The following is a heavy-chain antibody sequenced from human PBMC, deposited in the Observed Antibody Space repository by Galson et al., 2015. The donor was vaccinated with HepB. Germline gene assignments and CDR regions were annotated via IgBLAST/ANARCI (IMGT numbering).Heavy chain of an antibody. CDR1: GFTFSSYS. D-gene: IGHD3-16*01. V-gene: IGHV3-21*01. CDR2: ISSSSSYI. Sequence: SLRLSCAASGFTFSSYSMNWVRQAPGKGLEWVSSISSSSSYIYYADSVKGRFTISRDNAKNSLYLQMNSLRAEDTAVYYCASLRGADPLGFDYWGQGTLVTVSS. J-gene: IGHJ4*02. CDR3: ASLRGADPLGFDY.